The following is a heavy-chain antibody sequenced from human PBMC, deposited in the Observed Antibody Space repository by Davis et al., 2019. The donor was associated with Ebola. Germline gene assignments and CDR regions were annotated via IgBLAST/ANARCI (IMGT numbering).Heavy chain of an antibody. Sequence: ASVKVSCKASGYTFTSYGISWVRQAPGQGLEWMGWISAYNGNKNYAQKLQGRVTMTTDTSTSTAYMELRSLRSDDTAVYYCAREQWETTYYDILTGYLLFDYWGQGTLVTVSS. CDR2: ISAYNGNK. CDR3: AREQWETTYYDILTGYLLFDY. CDR1: GYTFTSYG. J-gene: IGHJ4*02. D-gene: IGHD3-9*01. V-gene: IGHV1-18*01.